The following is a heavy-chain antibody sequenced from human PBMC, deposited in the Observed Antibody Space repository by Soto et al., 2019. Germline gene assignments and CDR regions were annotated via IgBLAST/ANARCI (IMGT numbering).Heavy chain of an antibody. J-gene: IGHJ3*02. CDR1: GGSISSSRYY. V-gene: IGHV4-39*01. CDR3: ARPPTASLDAFDI. CDR2: IFYSGST. Sequence: SETLSLSCTVSGGSISSSRYYWCFIRQPPGKGLEWIGSIFYSGSTYHNPSLKSRVTISVDTSKNQFSLKLSSVTAADTAVYYCARPPTASLDAFDIWGQGTMVTVSS.